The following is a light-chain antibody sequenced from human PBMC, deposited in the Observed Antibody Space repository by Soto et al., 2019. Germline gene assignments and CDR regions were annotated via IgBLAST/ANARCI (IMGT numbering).Light chain of an antibody. V-gene: IGKV3-15*01. CDR2: AAS. CDR1: QGVSSN. J-gene: IGKJ4*01. CDR3: QQYGSSPLT. Sequence: IVMRQSPATLSVSPGERATLSCRASQGVSSNLAWYQQKPGQAPRLLIYAASTRATGLPARFSGSGSGTDFTLTISRLEPEDFAVYYCQQYGSSPLTFGGGTKVDI.